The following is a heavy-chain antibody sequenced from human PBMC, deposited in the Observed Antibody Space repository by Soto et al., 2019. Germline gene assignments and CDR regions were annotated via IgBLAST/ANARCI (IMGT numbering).Heavy chain of an antibody. D-gene: IGHD3-22*01. Sequence: VGSLRLSGAASGFSFSSFSMNWVSQAPGKGLEWVSFIGGSSRHIHYADSLKGRLTVSRDNAKNSLYLQMSSLRPEDTALYYCARASDYFDNSINFDFWGQGALVTVSS. CDR3: ARASDYFDNSINFDF. CDR2: IGGSSRHI. J-gene: IGHJ4*02. CDR1: GFSFSSFS. V-gene: IGHV3-21*01.